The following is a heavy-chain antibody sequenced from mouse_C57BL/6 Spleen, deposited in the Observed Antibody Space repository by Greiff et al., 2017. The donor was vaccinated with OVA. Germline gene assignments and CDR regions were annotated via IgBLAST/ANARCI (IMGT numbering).Heavy chain of an antibody. CDR1: GYTFTSYW. CDR2: IDPSDSET. J-gene: IGHJ1*03. V-gene: IGHV1-52*01. Sequence: QVQLQQPGAELVRPGSSVKLSCKASGYTFTSYWMHWVKQRPIQGLEWIGNIDPSDSETHYNQKFKDKATLTVDKSSSPAYMQLSSLTSEDSAVXYCARCRYWYFDDWGTGTTVTVSS. CDR3: ARCRYWYFDD.